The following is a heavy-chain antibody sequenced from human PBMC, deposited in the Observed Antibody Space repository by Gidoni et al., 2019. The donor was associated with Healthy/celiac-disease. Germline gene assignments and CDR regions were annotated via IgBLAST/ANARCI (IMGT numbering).Heavy chain of an antibody. J-gene: IGHJ4*02. Sequence: QVQLVESGGGVVQPGRSLRLSCAASGFTFSSYGMHWVRQAPGKGLELVAVISYDGSNKYYADSVKGRFTISRDNSKNTLYLQMNSLRAEDTAVYYCAKDDQSIAARPLDYWGQGTLVTVSS. CDR2: ISYDGSNK. CDR3: AKDDQSIAARPLDY. CDR1: GFTFSSYG. D-gene: IGHD6-6*01. V-gene: IGHV3-30*18.